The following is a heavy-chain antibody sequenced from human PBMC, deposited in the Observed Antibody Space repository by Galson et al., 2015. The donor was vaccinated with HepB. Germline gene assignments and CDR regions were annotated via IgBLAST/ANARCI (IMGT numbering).Heavy chain of an antibody. CDR2: INPNSGGT. J-gene: IGHJ4*02. D-gene: IGHD1-26*01. V-gene: IGHV1-2*02. Sequence: SVKVSCKASGYTFTGYYMHWVRQAPGQGLEWVGWINPNSGGTNYAQKFQGRVTMTRDTSISTAYMELSRLRSDDTAVYYCARDADQEWELLKYYFDYWGQGTLVTVSS. CDR1: GYTFTGYY. CDR3: ARDADQEWELLKYYFDY.